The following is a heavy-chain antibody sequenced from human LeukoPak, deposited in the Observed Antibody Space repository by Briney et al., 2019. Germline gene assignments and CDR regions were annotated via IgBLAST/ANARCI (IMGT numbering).Heavy chain of an antibody. CDR1: GGSISSDY. V-gene: IGHV4-59*01. CDR3: ARISSSNWYNERGAFDV. CDR2: VYYTGST. D-gene: IGHD6-13*01. Sequence: PSETLSLTCTVSGGSISSDYWSWVRQPPGKGLEWIGFVYYTGSTNYSPSLKSRVTISVDTSKNQFSLKLRSVTAADTAVYYCARISSSNWYNERGAFDVWGQGTMVTVSS. J-gene: IGHJ3*01.